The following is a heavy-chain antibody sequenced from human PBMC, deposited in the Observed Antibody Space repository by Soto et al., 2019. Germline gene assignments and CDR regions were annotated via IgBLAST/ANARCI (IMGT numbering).Heavy chain of an antibody. V-gene: IGHV4-59*12. J-gene: IGHJ1*01. CDR2: IYYSGST. Sequence: SETLSITCTVSGGPISSYYWSWIRQPPGKGLEWIGYIYYSGSTNYNPSLKSRVTISVDTSKSQFSLKLSSVTAADTAVYYCARELSGYWWGYFQHWGQGTLVTVSS. CDR3: ARELSGYWWGYFQH. CDR1: GGPISSYY. D-gene: IGHD3-3*01.